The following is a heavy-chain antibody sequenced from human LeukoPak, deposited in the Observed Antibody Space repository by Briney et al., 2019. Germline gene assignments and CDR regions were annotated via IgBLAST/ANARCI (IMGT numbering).Heavy chain of an antibody. CDR2: INHSGST. J-gene: IGHJ4*02. V-gene: IGHV4-34*01. CDR3: ARFLVTATLYDDY. CDR1: GGSFSGYY. Sequence: PSETLSLTCAVYGGSFSGYYWSWIRQPPGKGLEWIGEINHSGSTNYNPSLKSRVTISADTSKNQFSLKLSSVTAADTAVYYCARFLVTATLYDDYWGQGTLVTVSS. D-gene: IGHD2-21*02.